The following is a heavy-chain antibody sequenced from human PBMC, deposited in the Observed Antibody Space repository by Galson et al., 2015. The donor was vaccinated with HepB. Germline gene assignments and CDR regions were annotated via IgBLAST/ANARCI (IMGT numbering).Heavy chain of an antibody. D-gene: IGHD1-14*01. CDR1: GGTFSSYA. J-gene: IGHJ3*02. V-gene: IGHV1-69*13. Sequence: SVKVSCKASGGTFSSYAISWVRQAPGQGLEWMGGIIPIFGTANYAQKFQGRVTITADESTSTAYMELSSLKASDTAMYYCARPTGGGWRRGALDIWGQGTMVTVSS. CDR3: ARPTGGGWRRGALDI. CDR2: IIPIFGTA.